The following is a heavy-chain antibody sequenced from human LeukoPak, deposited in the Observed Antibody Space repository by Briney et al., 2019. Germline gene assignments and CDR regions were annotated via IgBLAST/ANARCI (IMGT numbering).Heavy chain of an antibody. V-gene: IGHV2-5*02. CDR3: ALSPDIAASRIMSWFNP. J-gene: IGHJ5*02. CDR2: IYWDEDK. CDR1: GWARRTRGQG. D-gene: IGHD2-15*01. Sequence: SGPTLVHAAPTLTVNSTFTGWARRTRGQGVGWIRQTPGKALEWFAVIYWDEDKLYSTTPKSRLTITKDRSNNQEVRAMNNIDPVDTATYYCALSPDIAASRIMSWFNPWAQGTLVTVSS.